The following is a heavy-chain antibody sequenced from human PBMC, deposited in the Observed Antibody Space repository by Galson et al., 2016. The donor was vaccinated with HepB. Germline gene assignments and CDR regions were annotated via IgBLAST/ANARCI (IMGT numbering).Heavy chain of an antibody. D-gene: IGHD6-25*01. CDR3: ARSPRLAYYYYAMDV. CDR1: GFTFRTYW. CDR2: IKQDGSEK. V-gene: IGHV3-7*01. Sequence: SLRLSCAASGFTFRTYWMNWVRQAPGRGLEWVANIKQDGSEKYYVDSVKGRFTISRDNAKNSLYPQMNSLRAEDTAVYYCARSPRLAYYYYAMDVWGQGTTVTVSS. J-gene: IGHJ6*02.